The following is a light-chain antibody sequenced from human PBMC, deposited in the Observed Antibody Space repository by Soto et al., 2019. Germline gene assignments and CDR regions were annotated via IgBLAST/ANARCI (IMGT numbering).Light chain of an antibody. J-gene: IGLJ2*01. CDR3: SSYAGSNNFGV. CDR1: SSDVGDYNY. V-gene: IGLV2-8*01. CDR2: EVS. Sequence: QSVLTQPPSASGSPGQSVTISCTGTSSDVGDYNYVSWYQHHPGKAPKLMIYEVSKRPSGVPDRFSGSKSGKTASLTVSGLQAEDEADYYCSSYAGSNNFGVFGGATQLTV.